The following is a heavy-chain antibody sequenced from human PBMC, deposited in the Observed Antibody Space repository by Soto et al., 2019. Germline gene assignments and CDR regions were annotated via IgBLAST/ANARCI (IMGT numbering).Heavy chain of an antibody. V-gene: IGHV4-34*01. J-gene: IGHJ4*02. CDR2: INHSGST. Sequence: QVQLQQWGAGLLKPSETLSLTCAVYGGSFSGYYWSWIRQPPGKGLEWIGEINHSGSTNYNPSLKSRVTISVDTSKNQFSLELSSVTAADTAVYYCATAKYNWNPDYWGQGTLVTVSS. D-gene: IGHD1-20*01. CDR3: ATAKYNWNPDY. CDR1: GGSFSGYY.